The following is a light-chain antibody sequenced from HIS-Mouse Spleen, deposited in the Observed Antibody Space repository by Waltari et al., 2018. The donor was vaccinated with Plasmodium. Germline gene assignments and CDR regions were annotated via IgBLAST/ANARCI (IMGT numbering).Light chain of an antibody. CDR3: QQYYSYPLT. V-gene: IGKV1-8*01. CDR1: QGISSY. J-gene: IGKJ4*01. Sequence: AIRMTPSLSSFSPSTGERFTLCCRASQGISSYLAWYQQKPGKAPKLLIYAASTLQSGVPSRFSGSGSGTDFTLTISCLQSEDFATYYCQQYYSYPLTFGGGTKVEIK. CDR2: AAS.